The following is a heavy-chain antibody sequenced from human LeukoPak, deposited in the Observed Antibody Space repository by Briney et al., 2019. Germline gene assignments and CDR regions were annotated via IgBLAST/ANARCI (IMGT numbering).Heavy chain of an antibody. V-gene: IGHV3-15*04. CDR2: IVSETVGGRT. CDR1: GFTFDDYA. J-gene: IGHJ4*02. D-gene: IGHD1-1*01. CDR3: ATSITTPGAFDI. Sequence: GGSLRLSCAASGFTFDDYAMHWVRQAPGKGLEWVARIVSETVGGRTDYAASVKGRFTISRDDSKSTLFLQMSSLKIEDTAVYYCATSITTPGAFDIWGQGVLVTVSS.